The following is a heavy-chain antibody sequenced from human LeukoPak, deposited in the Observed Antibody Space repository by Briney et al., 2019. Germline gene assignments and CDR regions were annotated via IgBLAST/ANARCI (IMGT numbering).Heavy chain of an antibody. D-gene: IGHD3-3*01. Sequence: GGSLRLPCAASGFTFSSYAMSWVRQAPEKGLEWVSAISGSGGSTYYADSVKGRFTISRDNSKNTLYLQMNSLRAEDTAVYYCAKDPGLLRFLEWPRDWFDPWGQGTLVTVSS. V-gene: IGHV3-23*01. CDR1: GFTFSSYA. J-gene: IGHJ5*02. CDR3: AKDPGLLRFLEWPRDWFDP. CDR2: ISGSGGST.